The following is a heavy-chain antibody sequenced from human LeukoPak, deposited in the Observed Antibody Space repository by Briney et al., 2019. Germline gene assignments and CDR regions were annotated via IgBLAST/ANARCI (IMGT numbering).Heavy chain of an antibody. D-gene: IGHD3-22*01. V-gene: IGHV3-23*01. CDR1: GFTFSSYA. CDR2: ISGSGGST. J-gene: IGHJ3*02. CDR3: AKVTGLSDYYDSSGYYYNAFDI. Sequence: PGGSLRLSCAASGFTFSSYAMSWVRQAPGKGLEWVSAISGSGGSTAYADSVKGRFTISRDGSKSTLYLEMNSLGGEDTALYYCAKVTGLSDYYDSSGYYYNAFDIWGQGTMVAVSS.